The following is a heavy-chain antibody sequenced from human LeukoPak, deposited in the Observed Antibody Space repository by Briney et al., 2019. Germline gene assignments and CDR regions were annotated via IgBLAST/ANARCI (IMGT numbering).Heavy chain of an antibody. CDR1: GGSISSYY. V-gene: IGHV4-39*01. CDR2: ISHSGTT. Sequence: SETLSLTCTVSGGSISSYYWGWIRQPPGKALEWIGTISHSGTTYYNPSLKSRVTISVDTSKNQFSLKLSSVTAADTAVYYCARRPIAAAVMNYYYYYMDVWGKGTTVTISS. D-gene: IGHD6-13*01. J-gene: IGHJ6*03. CDR3: ARRPIAAAVMNYYYYYMDV.